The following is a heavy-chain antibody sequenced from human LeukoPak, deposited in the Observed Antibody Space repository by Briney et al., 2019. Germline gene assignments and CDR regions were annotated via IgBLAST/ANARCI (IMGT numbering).Heavy chain of an antibody. CDR1: GDSVSSDTAA. Sequence: SQTLSLTCAISGDSVSSDTAAWNRIRQSPSRGLEWLGRTYYRSQWGHDFAFFVKNRIRVDADTSRNQFSLHLNSVTPEDTAIYYCARQPDQQPASFDSWGQGTLVTVSS. J-gene: IGHJ4*02. CDR3: ARQPDQQPASFDS. V-gene: IGHV6-1*01. D-gene: IGHD6-13*01. CDR2: TYYRSQWGH.